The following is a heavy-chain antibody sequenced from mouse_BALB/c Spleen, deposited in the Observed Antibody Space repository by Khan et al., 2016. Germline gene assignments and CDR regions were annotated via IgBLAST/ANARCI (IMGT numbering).Heavy chain of an antibody. V-gene: IGHV1-80*01. Sequence: QVQLQQSGAGLVRPGSSVKISCKASGYAFSGYWMNWVKQRPGQGLEWIGQIYPGDGDTNYNGKFKGKATLTADKSSSTAYMQLSSLTSEDSAVYFCARGTPFASWGQGTLVTVSA. J-gene: IGHJ3*01. CDR2: IYPGDGDT. CDR1: GYAFSGYW. D-gene: IGHD2-14*01. CDR3: ARGTPFAS.